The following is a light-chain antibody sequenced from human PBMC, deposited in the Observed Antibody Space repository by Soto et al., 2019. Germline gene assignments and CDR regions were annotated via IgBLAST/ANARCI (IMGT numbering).Light chain of an antibody. CDR1: SSNIGAGYG. CDR2: GNS. CDR3: QSYDISLSVV. V-gene: IGLV1-40*01. J-gene: IGLJ2*01. Sequence: QSVLTQPPSVSGAPGQRVTISCTGSSSNIGAGYGVHWYQQLPGTAPKLLIYGNSNRPSGVPDRFSGSKSGTSASLAITGLQAEDEADYYCQSYDISLSVVFGGGTNLTVL.